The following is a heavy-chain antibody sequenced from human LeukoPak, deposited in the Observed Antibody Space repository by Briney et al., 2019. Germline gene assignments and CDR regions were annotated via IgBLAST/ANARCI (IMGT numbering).Heavy chain of an antibody. CDR2: ISGSGSST. CDR1: GFTFSSYD. V-gene: IGHV3-23*01. J-gene: IGHJ3*02. CDR3: ARGYYDFWSGYPDAFDI. D-gene: IGHD3-3*01. Sequence: GGSLRLSCAASGFTFSSYDMSWVRQAPGKGLEWVSAISGSGSSTYYADSVKGRFTISRDNSKNTLYLQMNSLRAEDTAVYYCARGYYDFWSGYPDAFDIWGQGTMVTVSS.